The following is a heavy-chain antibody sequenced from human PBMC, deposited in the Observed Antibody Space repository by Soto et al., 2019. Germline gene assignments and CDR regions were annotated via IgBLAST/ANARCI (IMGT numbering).Heavy chain of an antibody. D-gene: IGHD3-3*01. CDR1: GFPFSSYA. CDR3: AKAARAVGGILRTTPWFDP. Sequence: PGGSLSLSCTASGFPFSSYAMSWVRQAPGKGLEWVSAISGSGGSTYYADSVKGRFTISRDNSRNTLYLQMNSLRAEDTAVYYCAKAARAVGGILRTTPWFDPWGQGTLVTVSS. J-gene: IGHJ5*02. V-gene: IGHV3-23*01. CDR2: ISGSGGST.